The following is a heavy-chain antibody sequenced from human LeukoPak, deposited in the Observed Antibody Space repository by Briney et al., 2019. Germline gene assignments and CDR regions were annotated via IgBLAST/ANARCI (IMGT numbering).Heavy chain of an antibody. J-gene: IGHJ4*02. CDR1: GDSISSGGHY. V-gene: IGHV4-31*03. CDR3: AREGYDSSGYSVGFDY. CDR2: IYYSGSA. Sequence: SETLSLTCTVSGDSISSGGHYWSWIRQHPGKGLEWIGYIYYSGSAYYNPSLKSRVTISVDTSKNQFSLRLSSVTAADTAVYYCAREGYDSSGYSVGFDYWAREPWSPSPQ. D-gene: IGHD3-22*01.